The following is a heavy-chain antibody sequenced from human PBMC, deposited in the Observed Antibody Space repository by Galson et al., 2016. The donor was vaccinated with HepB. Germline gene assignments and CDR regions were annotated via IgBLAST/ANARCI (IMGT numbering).Heavy chain of an antibody. V-gene: IGHV4-59*12. CDR2: IFNSAGT. J-gene: IGHJ4*02. D-gene: IGHD3-10*01. CDR3: AREGGVLLPNYSDS. CDR1: GVSINSYY. Sequence: SETLSLTCSVSGVSINSYYWGWIRQPPGKGLEWIGYIFNSAGTHYKPSLKSRVTMSVETSKNQFSLHLRSVTAADTAVYYCAREGGVLLPNYSDSWGQGTLVTVSS.